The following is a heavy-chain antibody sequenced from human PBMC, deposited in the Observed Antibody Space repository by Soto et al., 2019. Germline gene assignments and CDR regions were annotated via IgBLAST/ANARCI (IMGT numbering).Heavy chain of an antibody. CDR3: AKALAASGATY. CDR1: GFTFSSYA. CDR2: ISGGGSST. D-gene: IGHD6-13*01. V-gene: IGHV3-23*01. J-gene: IGHJ4*02. Sequence: PGGSLRLSCAASGFTFSSYAMSWVRQAPGKGLEWVSAISGGGSSTYYADSVKGRFTISRDNSKNTLYLQMNSLRAEDTAVYYCAKALAASGATYWGQGTLVTVSS.